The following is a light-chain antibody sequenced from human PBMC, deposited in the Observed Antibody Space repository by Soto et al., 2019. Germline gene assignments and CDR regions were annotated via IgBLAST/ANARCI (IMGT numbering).Light chain of an antibody. CDR1: QFLSSY. Sequence: ELVFKHSPATLSFSPGERATLSCRASQFLSSYLAWYQQIPGQPPRLLIYDTSNRVTGIPARFSGSRSGTDFTLTISSLEPEDFAVYFCHQRNKFGQGTRLEIK. V-gene: IGKV3-11*01. CDR2: DTS. CDR3: HQRNK. J-gene: IGKJ5*01.